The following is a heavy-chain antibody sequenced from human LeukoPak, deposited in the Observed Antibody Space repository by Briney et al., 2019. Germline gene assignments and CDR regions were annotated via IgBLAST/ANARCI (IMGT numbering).Heavy chain of an antibody. CDR1: GESLSGYY. D-gene: IGHD3-3*01. J-gene: IGHJ4*02. CDR2: INHSGTT. V-gene: IGHV4-34*01. CDR3: ARGVVWSGYYTPKVVIGFDY. Sequence: SETLSLTCGVYGESLSGYYWSWIRQPPGKGLEWIGEINHSGTTNYNPSLKSRVNISVDTSKKQFSLKLNSVTAADTAVFYCARGVVWSGYYTPKVVIGFDYWGQGTLVTASS.